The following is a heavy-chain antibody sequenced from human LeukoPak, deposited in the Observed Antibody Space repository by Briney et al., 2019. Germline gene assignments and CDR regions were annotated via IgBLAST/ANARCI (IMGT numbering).Heavy chain of an antibody. D-gene: IGHD3-3*01. Sequence: SETLSLTCTVSGGSISSDYWSWIRQPAGRTLEWIGRIYITGSTHYNPSLNSRVTMSVDTSKNQFSLKLSSVTAADTAVYYCARGVWSGSWTFDYWGQGTLVTVSS. V-gene: IGHV4-4*07. J-gene: IGHJ4*02. CDR3: ARGVWSGSWTFDY. CDR1: GGSISSDY. CDR2: IYITGST.